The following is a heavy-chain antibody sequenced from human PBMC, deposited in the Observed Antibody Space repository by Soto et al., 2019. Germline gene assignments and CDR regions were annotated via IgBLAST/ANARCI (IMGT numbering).Heavy chain of an antibody. CDR2: IIPIFGTA. D-gene: IGHD3-10*01. CDR3: ARGRTRDDWEFDAFDI. V-gene: IGHV1-69*12. CDR1: GGTFSSYA. J-gene: IGHJ3*02. Sequence: QVQLVQSGAEVKKPGSSVKVSCKASGGTFSSYAISWVRQAPGQGLEWMGGIIPIFGTANYAQKFQGRVTITADESTSTAYMERSSLRSEDTAVYYCARGRTRDDWEFDAFDIWGQGTMVTVSS.